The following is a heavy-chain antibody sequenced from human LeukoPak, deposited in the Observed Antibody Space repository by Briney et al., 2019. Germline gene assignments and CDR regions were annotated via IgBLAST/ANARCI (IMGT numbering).Heavy chain of an antibody. Sequence: PSGTLSLTCGVSGVSISSTNWWSWVRQPPGQGLEWIGEISLTGRTNYNPSLYSRVTMSLDKSKNQLSLRLTSLTTADTAIYYCSRESGAFCPFGYWGQGTLVTVPP. CDR2: ISLTGRT. CDR1: GVSISSTNW. V-gene: IGHV4-4*02. D-gene: IGHD1-26*01. CDR3: SRESGAFCPFGY. J-gene: IGHJ4*02.